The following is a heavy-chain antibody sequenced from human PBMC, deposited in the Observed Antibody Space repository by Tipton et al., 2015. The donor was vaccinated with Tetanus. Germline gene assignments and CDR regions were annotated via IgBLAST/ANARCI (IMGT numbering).Heavy chain of an antibody. D-gene: IGHD1-1*01. V-gene: IGHV4-34*01. CDR2: INHSGSA. J-gene: IGHJ4*02. CDR3: ARANNEFPKKGPFDS. CDR1: GVSLTDYY. Sequence: TLSLTCTVSGVSLTDYYWTWIRQPPGKGLEWIGEINHSGSAKYIPSLKSRATISVDTSKNQFSLRLTSVTAADTAVYYCARANNEFPKKGPFDSWGQGSLVIVSS.